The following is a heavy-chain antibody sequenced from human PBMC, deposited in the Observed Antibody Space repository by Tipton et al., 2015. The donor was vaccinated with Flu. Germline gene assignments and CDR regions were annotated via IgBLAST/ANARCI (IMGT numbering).Heavy chain of an antibody. CDR3: AKERTIFGVVGYFDY. CDR2: ISGSDGST. J-gene: IGHJ4*02. Sequence: SLRLSCAAPGFTFSSHWTHWVRQAPGKGLVWVSAISGSDGSTYYADSVKGRFTISRDNSKNTLYLQMSSLRAEDTAVYYCAKERTIFGVVGYFDYWGQGTLVTVSS. CDR1: GFTFSSHW. V-gene: IGHV3-23*01. D-gene: IGHD3-3*01.